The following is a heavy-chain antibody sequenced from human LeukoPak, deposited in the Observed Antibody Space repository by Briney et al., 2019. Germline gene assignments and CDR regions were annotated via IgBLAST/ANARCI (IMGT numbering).Heavy chain of an antibody. J-gene: IGHJ4*02. Sequence: GGSLRLSCAASGFTFDDYAMHWVRQAPGKGLEWVSGISWNSGSIGYADSVKGRFTISRDNAKNSLYLQMNSLRAEDTAVYYCAKGSAGDWLLYYFDYWGQGTLVTVSS. CDR2: ISWNSGSI. V-gene: IGHV3-9*01. CDR3: AKGSAGDWLLYYFDY. CDR1: GFTFDDYA. D-gene: IGHD3/OR15-3a*01.